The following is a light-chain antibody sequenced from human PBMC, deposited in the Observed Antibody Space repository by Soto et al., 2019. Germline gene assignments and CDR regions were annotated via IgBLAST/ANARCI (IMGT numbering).Light chain of an antibody. V-gene: IGLV1-44*01. J-gene: IGLJ2*01. CDR3: AAWDDSLNVVV. Sequence: QTVLTQPPSAYGTPGQRVTISCSGSSSNIGSNTVNWYQQLPGTAPKLLIYSNTQRPSGVPDRFSGSKSGTSASLAISGLQSEDEADYYCAAWDDSLNVVVFGGGTQLTVL. CDR1: SSNIGSNT. CDR2: SNT.